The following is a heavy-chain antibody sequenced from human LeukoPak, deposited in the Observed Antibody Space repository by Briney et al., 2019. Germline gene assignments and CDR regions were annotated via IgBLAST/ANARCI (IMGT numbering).Heavy chain of an antibody. D-gene: IGHD1-26*01. Sequence: GGSLRLSCAASGFTFSSYAMSWVRQAPGKGLEWVSAISGSGGSTYYADSVKGRFTISRDNSKNTLYLQMNSLRAEDTAVYYCARHSGSYGYYYYMGVWGKGTTVTVSS. V-gene: IGHV3-23*01. J-gene: IGHJ6*03. CDR2: ISGSGGST. CDR3: ARHSGSYGYYYYMGV. CDR1: GFTFSSYA.